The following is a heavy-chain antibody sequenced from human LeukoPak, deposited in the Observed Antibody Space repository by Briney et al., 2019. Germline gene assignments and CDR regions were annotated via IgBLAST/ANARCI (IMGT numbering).Heavy chain of an antibody. D-gene: IGHD6-13*01. V-gene: IGHV4-34*01. Sequence: PSETLSLTCAVYGGSFSGYYWSWIRQPPGKGLEWIGEINHSGSANYNPSLKSRVTISVDTSKNQFSLKLSSVPAADTAVYYCARGRYSSSWYYYYGMDVWGKGTTVTVSS. CDR3: ARGRYSSSWYYYYGMDV. J-gene: IGHJ6*04. CDR1: GGSFSGYY. CDR2: INHSGSA.